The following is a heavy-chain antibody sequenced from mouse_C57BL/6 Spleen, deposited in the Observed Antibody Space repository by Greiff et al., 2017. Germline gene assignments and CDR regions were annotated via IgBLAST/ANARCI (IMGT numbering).Heavy chain of an antibody. Sequence: QVQLQQPGAELVKPGASVKMSCTASGYTFTSYWITWVKQRPGQGLEWIGDLYPGSGSTNNTEKFKSKATLTLDTSSSTAYMQLSSLTSEDSAVYYCAYSNWGDYFDYWGQGTTLTVSS. CDR3: AYSNWGDYFDY. CDR2: LYPGSGST. D-gene: IGHD2-5*01. V-gene: IGHV1-55*01. CDR1: GYTFTSYW. J-gene: IGHJ2*01.